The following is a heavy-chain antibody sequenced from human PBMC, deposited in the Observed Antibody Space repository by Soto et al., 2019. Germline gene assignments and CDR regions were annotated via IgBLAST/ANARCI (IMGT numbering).Heavy chain of an antibody. CDR1: RGSINTYY. CDR3: ARNGCPVAGRCYFDY. CDR2: VDYSGNS. V-gene: IGHV4-59*01. J-gene: IGHJ4*02. D-gene: IGHD6-19*01. Sequence: SETLSRTCTVSRGSINTYYWSWIRQPPGNGLEWIGYVDYSGNSGSSPSLKSRVTISIDTSKKQASLKLNSVTAAAPAVYYCARNGCPVAGRCYFDYWGQGIPVAVSS.